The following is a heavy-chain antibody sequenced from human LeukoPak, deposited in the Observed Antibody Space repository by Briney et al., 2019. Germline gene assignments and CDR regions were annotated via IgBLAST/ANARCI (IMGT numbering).Heavy chain of an antibody. CDR3: ATSTIKRTRDP. D-gene: IGHD1-1*01. CDR1: EYTFSDFY. J-gene: IGHJ5*02. V-gene: IGHV1-2*02. CDR2: INPFSDAR. Sequence: ASVKVSCKLSEYTFSDFYLNWVRQAPGQGLEWMAWINPFSDARSYAQKFQGRVTMTWDMSTTTVFMELSRLRSDDTAVYYCATSTIKRTRDPWGQGTLVAVSS.